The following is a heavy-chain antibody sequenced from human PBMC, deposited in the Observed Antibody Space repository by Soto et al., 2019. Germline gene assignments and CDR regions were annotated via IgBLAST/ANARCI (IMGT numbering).Heavy chain of an antibody. Sequence: QVQLVESGGGVVQPGRSLRLSCAASGFTFSSYVMHWVRQAPGKGLEWVAVIWYDGSNKYYADSVKGRFTISRDNSKNTMYLQMNSMRAEDTAVYYCASWGIAAGDYWGQGTLVTVSS. J-gene: IGHJ4*02. CDR1: GFTFSSYV. V-gene: IGHV3-33*01. CDR2: IWYDGSNK. D-gene: IGHD6-13*01. CDR3: ASWGIAAGDY.